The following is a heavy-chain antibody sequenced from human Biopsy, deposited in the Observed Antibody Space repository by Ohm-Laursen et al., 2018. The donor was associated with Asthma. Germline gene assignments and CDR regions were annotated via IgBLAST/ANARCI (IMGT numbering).Heavy chain of an antibody. CDR1: GASIKTDDHY. D-gene: IGHD6-19*01. V-gene: IGHV4-30-4*01. J-gene: IGHJ5*02. Sequence: TLSLTCTVSGASIKTDDHYWSWLRQPPGKGLEWFGFIHCSGSTSFNPSLKGGVTISVDTSKNQFSLKLSSVTAADTAVYYCASASVAASSNWFDPWGQGTLVTVSS. CDR2: IHCSGST. CDR3: ASASVAASSNWFDP.